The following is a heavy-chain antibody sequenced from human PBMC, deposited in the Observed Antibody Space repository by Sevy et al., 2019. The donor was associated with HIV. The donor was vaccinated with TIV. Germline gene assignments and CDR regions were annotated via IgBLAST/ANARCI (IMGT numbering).Heavy chain of an antibody. V-gene: IGHV3-30*18. CDR2: ISYHGRDK. J-gene: IGHJ6*02. D-gene: IGHD3-9*01. Sequence: GGSLRLSCAASGFTFSSYWMHWVRQAPGKGLEWVAVISYHGRDKFYADSVKGRSTISRDNSKNILYLQMISLRAEDTAVYYCAKDFTGYNGMDVWGQGTMVTVSS. CDR3: AKDFTGYNGMDV. CDR1: GFTFSSYW.